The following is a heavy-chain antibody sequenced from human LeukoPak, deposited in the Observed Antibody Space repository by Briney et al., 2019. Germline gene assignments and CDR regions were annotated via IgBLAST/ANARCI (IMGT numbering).Heavy chain of an antibody. CDR3: ASARELPSLDPTGDY. J-gene: IGHJ4*02. Sequence: SETLSLTCAVYGGSLSGYYWSWIRQPPGKGLERIGEINHRGSTNYNPSLKSRVTISVDTSKNQFSLKLSSVTAADTAVYYCASARELPSLDPTGDYWGQGTLVTVSS. CDR2: INHRGST. V-gene: IGHV4-34*01. D-gene: IGHD1-26*01. CDR1: GGSLSGYY.